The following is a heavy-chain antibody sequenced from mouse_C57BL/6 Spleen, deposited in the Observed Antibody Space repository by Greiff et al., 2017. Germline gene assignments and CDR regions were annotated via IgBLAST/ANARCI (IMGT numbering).Heavy chain of an antibody. J-gene: IGHJ4*01. CDR2: INPGSGGT. Sequence: QVQLQQSGAELVRPGTSVKVSCKASGYAFTNYLIEWVKQRPGQGLEWIGVINPGSGGTNYNEKFKGKATLTVEKSSSTAYMPLSSLTSEDSAVYFCARSNWAYAMDDWGQGTSVTVSS. CDR1: GYAFTNYL. D-gene: IGHD4-1*01. V-gene: IGHV1-54*01. CDR3: ARSNWAYAMDD.